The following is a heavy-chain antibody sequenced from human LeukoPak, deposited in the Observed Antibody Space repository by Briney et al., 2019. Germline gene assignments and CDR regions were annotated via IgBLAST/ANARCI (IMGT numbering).Heavy chain of an antibody. CDR3: AKGYSGYDGGFDY. V-gene: IGHV3-48*01. CDR2: ISSSSTI. Sequence: GGSLRLSCAASGFTFSSYSMNWVRQAPGKGLEWVSYISSSSTIYYADSVKGRFTISRDNSKNTLYLQMNSLRAEDTAVYYCAKGYSGYDGGFDYWGQGTLVTVSS. D-gene: IGHD5-12*01. CDR1: GFTFSSYS. J-gene: IGHJ4*02.